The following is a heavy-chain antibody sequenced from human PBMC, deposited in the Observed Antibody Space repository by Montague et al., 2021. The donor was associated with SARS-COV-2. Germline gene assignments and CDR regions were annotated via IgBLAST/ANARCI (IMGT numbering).Heavy chain of an antibody. V-gene: IGHV4-59*01. CDR2: IYYSGST. CDR3: ARAPVAHITIFGVVTSFDY. J-gene: IGHJ4*02. Sequence: SETLSLTCTVSGGSISSYYWSWIRQPPGKGLEWIGYIYYSGSTNXXLSLKSRVTISVDTSKNQFSLKLSSVTAADTAVYYCARAPVAHITIFGVVTSFDYWGQGTLVTVSS. D-gene: IGHD3-3*01. CDR1: GGSISSYY.